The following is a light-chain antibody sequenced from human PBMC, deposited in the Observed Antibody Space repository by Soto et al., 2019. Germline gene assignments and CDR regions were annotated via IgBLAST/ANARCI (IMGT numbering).Light chain of an antibody. J-gene: IGKJ4*01. CDR1: QSVNSN. Sequence: EIAMTQSPATLSVSPGERATLSCRASQSVNSNLAWYQQKPGQAPRLLIYGGSTRATGIPARFSGSGSGTEFTVTISSLQSEDFAVYYCQQYNNWPLTFGGGTKVEIK. CDR2: GGS. V-gene: IGKV3-15*01. CDR3: QQYNNWPLT.